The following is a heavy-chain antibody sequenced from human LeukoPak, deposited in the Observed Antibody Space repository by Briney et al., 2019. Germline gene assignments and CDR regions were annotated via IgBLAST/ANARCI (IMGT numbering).Heavy chain of an antibody. CDR3: ARAGDDGNFRNFDY. CDR1: GFTFSNYS. V-gene: IGHV3-48*02. Sequence: GGSLRLSCAASGFTFSNYSMHWVRQAPGKGLEWVSSISSSSTTIYYADSVKGRFTISRDNAKNSLYLQMNSLRDEDKAVYYCARAGDDGNFRNFDYWGQGTRVTVPS. D-gene: IGHD4-23*01. J-gene: IGHJ4*02. CDR2: ISSSSTTI.